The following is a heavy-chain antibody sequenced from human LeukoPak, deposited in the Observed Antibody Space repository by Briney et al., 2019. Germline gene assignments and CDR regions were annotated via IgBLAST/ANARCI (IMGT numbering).Heavy chain of an antibody. V-gene: IGHV3-21*01. J-gene: IGHJ4*02. CDR1: GFTFSSYS. CDR2: ISSSSSYI. CDR3: ARGVGIAAEYVFDY. Sequence: PGGSLRLSCAASGFTFSSYSMNWVRQAPGKGLEWVSSISSSSSYIYYADSVKGRFTISRDNAKNSLYLQMNSLRAEDTAVYYCARGVGIAAEYVFDYWGQGTLVTVSS. D-gene: IGHD6-13*01.